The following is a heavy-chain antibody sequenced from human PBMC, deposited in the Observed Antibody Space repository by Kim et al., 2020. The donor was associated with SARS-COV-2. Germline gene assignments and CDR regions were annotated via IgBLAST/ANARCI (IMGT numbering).Heavy chain of an antibody. V-gene: IGHV4-59*13. CDR2: IYYSGST. CDR3: ARTRGRNYSFDY. Sequence: SETLSLTCTVSGGSISNYYWSWIRQPPGKGLEWIGYIYYSGSTNYNPSLKSRVTISVDTSKNQFSLILSSVTAADTAVYYCARTRGRNYSFDYWGQGTLVTVSS. J-gene: IGHJ4*02. CDR1: GGSISNYY. D-gene: IGHD1-7*01.